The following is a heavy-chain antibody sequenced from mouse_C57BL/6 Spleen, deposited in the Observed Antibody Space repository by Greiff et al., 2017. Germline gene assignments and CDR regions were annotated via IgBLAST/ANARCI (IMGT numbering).Heavy chain of an antibody. V-gene: IGHV1-82*01. Sequence: QVQLKQSGPELVKPGASVKISCKASGYAFSSSWMNWVKQRPGKGLEWIGRIYPGDGDPNYTGKFKGKGTLTADKSSSTPYMQLSSLTSDDSAVYFCARNPLLRGYAMDYWGQGTSGTVSS. CDR3: ARNPLLRGYAMDY. CDR2: IYPGDGDP. CDR1: GYAFSSSW. J-gene: IGHJ4*01. D-gene: IGHD1-1*01.